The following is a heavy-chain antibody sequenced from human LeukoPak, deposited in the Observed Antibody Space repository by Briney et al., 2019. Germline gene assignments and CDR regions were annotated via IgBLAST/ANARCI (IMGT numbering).Heavy chain of an antibody. Sequence: PGGSLRLSCAASGFTFDDYGMSWVRQAPGKGLEWVSGINWNGGSTGYADSVKGRFTISRDNAKNYLNLQMNSLRAEDTALYYCAREHIVVVTAGYMDVWGKGTTVTVSS. CDR1: GFTFDDYG. D-gene: IGHD2-21*02. V-gene: IGHV3-20*04. CDR2: INWNGGST. J-gene: IGHJ6*03. CDR3: AREHIVVVTAGYMDV.